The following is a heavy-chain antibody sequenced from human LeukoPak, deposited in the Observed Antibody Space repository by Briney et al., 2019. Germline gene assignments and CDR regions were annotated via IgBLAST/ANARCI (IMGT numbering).Heavy chain of an antibody. D-gene: IGHD4-17*01. Sequence: GRSLRLSCAASGFTFDDYATHWVRQAPGKGLEWVSGISWNSGSIGYADSVKGRFTISRDNAKNSLYLQMNSLRAEDTALYYCAKDMSYGEYGIDYWGQGTLVSVSS. CDR3: AKDMSYGEYGIDY. V-gene: IGHV3-9*01. J-gene: IGHJ4*02. CDR1: GFTFDDYA. CDR2: ISWNSGSI.